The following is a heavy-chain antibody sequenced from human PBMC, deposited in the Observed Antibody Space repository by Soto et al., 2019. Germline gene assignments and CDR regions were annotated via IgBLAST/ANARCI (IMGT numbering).Heavy chain of an antibody. CDR2: ISAYNGNT. Sequence: QVHLVQSGAEVKKPGASVKVSCTASNYAFTNYGISWVRQAPGQGLEWMGWISAYNGNTNYAQKFQGRVTMTTDTSTNTAYMELRSLRSDDTAVYYCARVPNRYSLTGYFDYWGQGTLVAVSS. V-gene: IGHV1-18*01. J-gene: IGHJ4*02. D-gene: IGHD5-18*01. CDR3: ARVPNRYSLTGYFDY. CDR1: NYAFTNYG.